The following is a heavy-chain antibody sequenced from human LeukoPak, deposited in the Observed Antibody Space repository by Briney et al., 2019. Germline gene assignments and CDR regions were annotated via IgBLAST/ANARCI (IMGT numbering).Heavy chain of an antibody. CDR1: RFTFSSYG. V-gene: IGHV3-30*02. CDR3: AKESAVGY. J-gene: IGHJ4*02. Sequence: PGGSLRLSCAASRFTFSSYGMHWVRQAPGKGLEWVAFIRYDGSNKYYAGSVKGRFTISRDNSKNTLYLQMNSLRAEDTAVYYCAKESAVGYWGQGTLVTVSS. CDR2: IRYDGSNK.